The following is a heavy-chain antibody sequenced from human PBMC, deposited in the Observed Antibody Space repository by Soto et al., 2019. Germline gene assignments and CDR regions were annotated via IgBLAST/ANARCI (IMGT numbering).Heavy chain of an antibody. CDR2: IKSKSSGGTT. Sequence: PGGSLRLCCAASGFIFRNAWMSWVRQAPGKGLEWVGRIKSKSSGGTTDYAAPVEGRVAITRDDSKSILYLQMTSLTIEDTAVYFCTSEKGWRQSPLDSWGQGALVTVSS. CDR1: GFIFRNAW. J-gene: IGHJ5*01. D-gene: IGHD2-21*02. V-gene: IGHV3-15*01. CDR3: TSEKGWRQSPLDS.